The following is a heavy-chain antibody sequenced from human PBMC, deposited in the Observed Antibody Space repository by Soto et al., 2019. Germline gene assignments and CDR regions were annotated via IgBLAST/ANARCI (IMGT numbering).Heavy chain of an antibody. CDR2: IWYDGSNK. V-gene: IGHV3-33*01. J-gene: IGHJ3*02. CDR1: GFTFSSYG. Sequence: QVQLVESGGGVVQPGRSLRLSCAASGFTFSSYGMHWVRQAPGKGLEWVAVIWYDGSNKYYADSVKGRFTISRDNSKNTLYLQMNSLRAEVTAVYYCASPTVTTPDAFDIWGQGTMVTVSS. D-gene: IGHD4-17*01. CDR3: ASPTVTTPDAFDI.